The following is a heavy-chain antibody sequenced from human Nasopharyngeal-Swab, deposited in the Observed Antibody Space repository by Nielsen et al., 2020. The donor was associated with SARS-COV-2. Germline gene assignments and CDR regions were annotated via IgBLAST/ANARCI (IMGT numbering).Heavy chain of an antibody. CDR3: ARGGPDIVVVPAEAFDI. CDR1: GYTFTSYD. J-gene: IGHJ3*02. CDR2: MNPNSGNT. D-gene: IGHD2-2*01. Sequence: KVSCKASGYTFTSYDINWVRQATGQGLEWMGWMNPNSGNTGYAQKFQGRVTMTRNTSISTAYMELSSLRSEDTAVYYCARGGPDIVVVPAEAFDIWGQGTMVTVSS. V-gene: IGHV1-8*01.